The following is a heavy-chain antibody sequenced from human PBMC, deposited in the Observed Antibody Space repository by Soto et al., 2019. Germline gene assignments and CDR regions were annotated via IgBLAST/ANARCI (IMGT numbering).Heavy chain of an antibody. CDR2: ISAYNGNT. CDR3: ARDGRITMIVVVKMDDAFDI. CDR1: GYTFTSYC. D-gene: IGHD3-22*01. Sequence: ASVKVSCKASGYTFTSYCISWVRQAPGQGLEWMGWISAYNGNTNYAQKLQGRVTMTTDTSTSTAYMELRSLRSDDTAVYYCARDGRITMIVVVKMDDAFDIWGQGTMVT. J-gene: IGHJ3*02. V-gene: IGHV1-18*04.